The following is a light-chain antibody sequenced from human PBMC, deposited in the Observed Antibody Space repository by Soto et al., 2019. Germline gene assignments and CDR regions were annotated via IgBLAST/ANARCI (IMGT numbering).Light chain of an antibody. CDR2: RNT. CDR3: QSCDSSLSGSGV. V-gene: IGLV1-40*01. Sequence: QSLLTHPPSLSGAPGQRVTISCTGSSSNIGAGYDVHWYQQLPGTAPKLLIYRNTNRPSGVPDRFSGSKSGTSASLAITGLQAEDEADYYCQSCDSSLSGSGVFGTGTKVTVL. CDR1: SSNIGAGYD. J-gene: IGLJ1*01.